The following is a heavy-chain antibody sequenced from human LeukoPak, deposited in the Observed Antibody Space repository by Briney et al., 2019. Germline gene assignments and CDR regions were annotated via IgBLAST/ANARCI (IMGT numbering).Heavy chain of an antibody. J-gene: IGHJ4*02. CDR1: GYTFTGYY. CDR3: ARERKYCSGGSCYSEFDY. D-gene: IGHD2-15*01. Sequence: ASVKVSCKASGYTFTGYYMHWVRQAPGQGLEWMGWINPNSGGTSYAQKFQGRVTMTRDTSISTAYMELSRLRSDDTAVYYCARERKYCSGGSCYSEFDYWGQGTLVTVSS. CDR2: INPNSGGT. V-gene: IGHV1-2*02.